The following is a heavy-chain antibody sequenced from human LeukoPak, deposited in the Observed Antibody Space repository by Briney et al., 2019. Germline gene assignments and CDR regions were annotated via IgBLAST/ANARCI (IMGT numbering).Heavy chain of an antibody. CDR1: GFTFSSYS. V-gene: IGHV3-21*01. D-gene: IGHD3-9*01. J-gene: IGHJ4*02. CDR3: ARGHYDILTGSLNLFDY. CDR2: ISSSSSYI. Sequence: GGSLRLSCAASGFTFSSYSMNWVRQTPGKGLEWVSSISSSSSYIYYADSVKGRFIISRDNAKNSLYLQMNSLRAEDTAVYYCARGHYDILTGSLNLFDYWGQGTLVTVSS.